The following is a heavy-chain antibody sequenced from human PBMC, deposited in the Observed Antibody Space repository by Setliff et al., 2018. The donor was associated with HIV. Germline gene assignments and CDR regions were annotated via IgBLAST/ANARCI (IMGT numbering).Heavy chain of an antibody. CDR3: ARDKGRPHYYDDTGSYRSDALDI. V-gene: IGHV4-30-4*08. J-gene: IGHJ3*02. CDR2: VSHTGYT. CDR1: GDSLRGGDYY. Sequence: SETLSLTCSVSGDSLRGGDYYYNWIRQSPEKGLEWIGYVSHTGYTYYNPSLKSRVDMSLDISKNQFSLNVSFVTAADTAVYYCARDKGRPHYYDDTGSYRSDALDIWGQGTMVTVSS. D-gene: IGHD3-22*01.